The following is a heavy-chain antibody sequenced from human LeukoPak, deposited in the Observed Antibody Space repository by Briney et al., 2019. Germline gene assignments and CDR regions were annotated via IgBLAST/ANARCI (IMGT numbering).Heavy chain of an antibody. CDR1: GFTFSSYA. CDR2: ISTSGGST. Sequence: GGPLRLSCAASGFTFSSYAMNWVRQAPGKGLEWVSAISTSGGSTYYADSVKGRFTISRDNSKNTLYLQMNSLRAEDTAVYYCAKDRITIFGVVMPFDYWGQGTLVTVSS. J-gene: IGHJ4*02. D-gene: IGHD3-3*01. CDR3: AKDRITIFGVVMPFDY. V-gene: IGHV3-23*01.